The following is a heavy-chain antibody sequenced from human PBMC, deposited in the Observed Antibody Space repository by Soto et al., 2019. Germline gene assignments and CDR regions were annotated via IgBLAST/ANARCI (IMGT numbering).Heavy chain of an antibody. V-gene: IGHV3-21*01. CDR2: ISSISSYI. CDR3: ARDRTDRADFDYIDY. Sequence: GGSLRLSCAASGFTFNFYSMNWVRQAPGKGLEWVSSISSISSYIYYADSVKGRFTISRDNAKNSLYLQMNSLRAEDPAVYYCARDRTDRADFDYIDYGGQGTLVTVSS. CDR1: GFTFNFYS. J-gene: IGHJ4*02. D-gene: IGHD3-22*01.